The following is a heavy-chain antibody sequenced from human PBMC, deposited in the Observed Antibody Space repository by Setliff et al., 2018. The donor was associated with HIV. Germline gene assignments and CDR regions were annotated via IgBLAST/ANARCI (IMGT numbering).Heavy chain of an antibody. D-gene: IGHD3-3*01. CDR2: INDGNGDA. V-gene: IGHV1-3*03. CDR1: GYTFTSHT. J-gene: IGHJ3*01. Sequence: PGPSVKVSCKASGYTFTSHTIHWLRQAPGQSLEWRGWINDGNGDATYSPEFQERVAFTRDKSANTAYMQCRSLRSTDRAVYYCARAGMNYDSRTGWWWGPFDLWGQGTVVTVSS. CDR3: ARAGMNYDSRTGWWWGPFDL.